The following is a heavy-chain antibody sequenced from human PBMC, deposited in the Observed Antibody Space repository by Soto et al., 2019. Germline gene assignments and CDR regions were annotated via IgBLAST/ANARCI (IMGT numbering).Heavy chain of an antibody. V-gene: IGHV3-21*01. CDR3: ATLPDDYGGNSDFDY. Sequence: LRLSCAASGFTFSSYSMNWVRQAPGKGLEWVSFISTSTNYIYYADSVKGRFTISRDNAKNSLYLQMNSLRAEDTAVYYCATLPDDYGGNSDFDYWGQGTLVTVSS. CDR1: GFTFSSYS. D-gene: IGHD4-17*01. J-gene: IGHJ4*02. CDR2: ISTSTNYI.